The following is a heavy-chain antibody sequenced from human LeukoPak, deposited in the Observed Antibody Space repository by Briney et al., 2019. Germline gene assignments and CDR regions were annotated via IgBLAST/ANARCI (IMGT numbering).Heavy chain of an antibody. CDR2: IKQDGSEK. D-gene: IGHD2-2*02. CDR1: GFTFSSYW. CDR3: AREGTICSSTSCYIPDWFDP. V-gene: IGHV3-7*01. J-gene: IGHJ5*02. Sequence: GGSLRLSCAASGFTFSSYWTSWVRQAPGKGLGWVANIKQDGSEKYYVDSVKGRFTISRDNAKNSLYLQMNSLRAEDTAVYYCAREGTICSSTSCYIPDWFDPWGQGTLVTVSS.